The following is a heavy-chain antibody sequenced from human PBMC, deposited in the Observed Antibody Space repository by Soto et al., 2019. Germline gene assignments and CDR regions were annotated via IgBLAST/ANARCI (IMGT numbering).Heavy chain of an antibody. V-gene: IGHV4-31*03. J-gene: IGHJ4*02. CDR1: GGSISSGGYY. D-gene: IGHD5-12*01. Sequence: QVQLQESGPGLVKPSQTLSLTCTVSGGSISSGGYYWSWIRQHPGKGLEWIGYIYYSGSTYYNPPLKSRVTISXXTXNXHCSLKLSSVTAADTAGYYCARETLDIVATPGGFDYWGQGTLVTVSS. CDR3: ARETLDIVATPGGFDY. CDR2: IYYSGST.